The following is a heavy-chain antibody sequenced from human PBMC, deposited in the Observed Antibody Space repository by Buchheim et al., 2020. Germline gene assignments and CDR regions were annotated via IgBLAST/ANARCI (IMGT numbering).Heavy chain of an antibody. CDR1: GFTFSTYD. J-gene: IGHJ6*02. CDR3: ARGDGGYFYGMDV. V-gene: IGHV3-48*03. Sequence: EVQLVESGGGLVQPGGSLRLSCAASGFTFSTYDMNWVRQAPGKGLEWVSYIGTSGTTRYYADSVKGRFTISRDNAKNSRLLQMNSLRVEDTAVYYCARGDGGYFYGMDVWGQGTT. D-gene: IGHD2-21*02. CDR2: IGTSGTTR.